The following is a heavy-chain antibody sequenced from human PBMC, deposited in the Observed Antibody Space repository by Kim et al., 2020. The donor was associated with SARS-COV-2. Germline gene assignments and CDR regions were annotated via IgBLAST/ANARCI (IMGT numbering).Heavy chain of an antibody. V-gene: IGHV3-33*06. CDR3: AKEGRRYCTGGVCAYFDY. Sequence: KGRFTISRDNSKNTLYLQMNSLRAEDTAVYYCAKEGRRYCTGGVCAYFDYWGQGTLVTVSS. D-gene: IGHD2-8*02. J-gene: IGHJ4*02.